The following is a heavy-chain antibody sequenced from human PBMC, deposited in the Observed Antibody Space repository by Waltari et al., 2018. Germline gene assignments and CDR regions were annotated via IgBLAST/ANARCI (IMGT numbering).Heavy chain of an antibody. CDR1: GFTFSSYA. D-gene: IGHD1-1*01. CDR2: IYSGGST. Sequence: EVQLLESGGGLVQPGGSLRLSCAASGFTFSSYAMSWVRQAPGKGLEWVSVIYSGGSTYYADSVKGRFTISRDNSKNTLYLQMNSLRAEDTAVYYCAKDLWVAPTATDAFDIWGQGTMVTVSS. J-gene: IGHJ3*02. V-gene: IGHV3-23*03. CDR3: AKDLWVAPTATDAFDI.